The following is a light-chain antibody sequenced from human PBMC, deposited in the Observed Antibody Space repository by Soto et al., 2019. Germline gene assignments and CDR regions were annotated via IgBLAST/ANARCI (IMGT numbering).Light chain of an antibody. J-gene: IGKJ5*01. V-gene: IGKV1-33*01. CDR2: DAS. CDR1: QDISNY. Sequence: SSLSASVGDRVTITGEASQDISNYLNWYQQKPGKAPKLLIYDASNLETGVPSRFSGSGSGTDFTFTISSLQPEDITTYYCQLSANLPIPFAQG. CDR3: QLSANLPIP.